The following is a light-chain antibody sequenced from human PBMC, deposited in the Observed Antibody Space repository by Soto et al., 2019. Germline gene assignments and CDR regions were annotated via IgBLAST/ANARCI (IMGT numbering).Light chain of an antibody. Sequence: EIVLTQSPGTLSLSRGERATLSCRASQSFSILLAWYQQKPGQAPRLLIHGATTRATGIPARFSGSGSGTEFTLTISSLQPEDFAVYYCQQYNNWPRTFGQGTKVDI. J-gene: IGKJ1*01. CDR2: GAT. CDR1: QSFSIL. V-gene: IGKV3-15*01. CDR3: QQYNNWPRT.